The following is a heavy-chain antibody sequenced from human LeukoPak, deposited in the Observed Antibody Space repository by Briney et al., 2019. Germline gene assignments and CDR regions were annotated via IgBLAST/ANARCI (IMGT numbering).Heavy chain of an antibody. CDR2: INHSGST. J-gene: IGHJ4*02. Sequence: SETLSLTCAVYGGSFSGYYWSWIRQPPGKGLEWIGEINHSGSTNYNPSLKSRVTISVDTSKNQFSLKLSSVTAADTAVYYCANGWRTPRYWGQGTLVTVSS. CDR3: ANGWRTPRY. CDR1: GGSFSGYY. D-gene: IGHD5-24*01. V-gene: IGHV4-34*01.